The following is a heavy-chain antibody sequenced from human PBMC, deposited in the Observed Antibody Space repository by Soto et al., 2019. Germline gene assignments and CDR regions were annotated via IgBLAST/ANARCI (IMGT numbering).Heavy chain of an antibody. Sequence: SDTCSVADGSSSSCYWRRIRKTPGKGLEWIGYIYYSGSTNYNPSLKSRVTISVDTSKNQFSLKLSSVTAADTAVYYCARGSSIAGLYYGMDVWGQGTTVTVSS. CDR3: ARGSSIAGLYYGMDV. J-gene: IGHJ6*02. CDR1: DGSSSSCY. CDR2: IYYSGST. V-gene: IGHV4-59*12. D-gene: IGHD6-6*01.